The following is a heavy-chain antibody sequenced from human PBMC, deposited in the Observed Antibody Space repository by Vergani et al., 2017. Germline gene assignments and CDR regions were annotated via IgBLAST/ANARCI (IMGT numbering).Heavy chain of an antibody. CDR1: GFTFSSYG. Sequence: QVQLVESGGGVVQPGRSLRLSCAASGFTFSSYGMHWVRQAPGKGLEWVAVIWYDGSNKYYADSVKGRFTISRDNSKNTLYLQMNSLRAEDTAVYYCARDKVPFMTPGPMDVWGKGTTVTVSS. V-gene: IGHV3-33*01. J-gene: IGHJ6*04. D-gene: IGHD3-10*01. CDR3: ARDKVPFMTPGPMDV. CDR2: IWYDGSNK.